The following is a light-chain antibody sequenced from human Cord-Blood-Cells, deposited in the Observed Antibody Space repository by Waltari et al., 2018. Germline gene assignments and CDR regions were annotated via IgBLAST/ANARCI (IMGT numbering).Light chain of an antibody. J-gene: IGLJ2*01. Sequence: SYELTQPPSVSVSPGQTASITCPGDKLGDKYACWYQQKPGQSPVLVIYQDSKRPSAIPERFSGSNSGNTATLTISGTQAMDEADYYCQAWDSSTEVFGGGTKLTVL. V-gene: IGLV3-1*01. CDR1: KLGDKY. CDR3: QAWDSSTEV. CDR2: QDS.